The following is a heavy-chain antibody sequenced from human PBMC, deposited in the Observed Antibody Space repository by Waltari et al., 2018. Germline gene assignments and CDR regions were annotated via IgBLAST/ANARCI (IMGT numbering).Heavy chain of an antibody. CDR3: TTQNTFWSWSY. Sequence: EVQLVESGGGLTQPGRSLGLPCTTSGLVFSSFSISWVRQAPGKGLEWVGFIRSKAYGGTPKYAASVRDRFTMSRDDSKSIAYLEMNSLKTEDTAMYFCTTQNTFWSWSYWGRGTLVTVSS. J-gene: IGHJ4*02. D-gene: IGHD3-3*01. V-gene: IGHV3-49*04. CDR2: IRSKAYGGTP. CDR1: GLVFSSFS.